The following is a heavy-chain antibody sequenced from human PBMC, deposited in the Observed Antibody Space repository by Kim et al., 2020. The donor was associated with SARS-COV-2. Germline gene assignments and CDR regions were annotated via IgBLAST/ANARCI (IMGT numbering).Heavy chain of an antibody. CDR3: ARGFSNWGPAD. CDR2: IYYSGST. D-gene: IGHD7-27*01. CDR1: GGSISSSSYY. J-gene: IGHJ4*02. Sequence: SETLSLTCTVSGGSISSSSYYWGWIRQPPGKGLEWIGSIYYSGSTYYNPSLKSRVTISVDTSKNQFSLKLSSVTAADTAVYYCARGFSNWGPADWGQGTLVTVSS. V-gene: IGHV4-39*07.